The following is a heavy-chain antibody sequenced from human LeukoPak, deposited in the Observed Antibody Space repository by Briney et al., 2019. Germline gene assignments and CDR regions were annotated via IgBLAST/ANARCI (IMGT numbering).Heavy chain of an antibody. Sequence: GGSLRLSCAASGFIFRYYGMHWIRQAPGKGLEYVGAISSKGDNTYYVNSVRGRFTISRDNSKNTLYLQMGSLRAEDMAVYYCARGGGRYGSSFDYWGQGTLVTVSS. D-gene: IGHD3-16*01. CDR1: GFIFRYYG. V-gene: IGHV3-64*01. J-gene: IGHJ4*02. CDR2: ISSKGDNT. CDR3: ARGGGRYGSSFDY.